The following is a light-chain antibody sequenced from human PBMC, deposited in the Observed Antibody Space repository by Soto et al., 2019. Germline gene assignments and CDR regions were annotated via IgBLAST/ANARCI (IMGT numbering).Light chain of an antibody. V-gene: IGKV1-39*01. CDR2: AAS. CDR3: QHNFMKPLA. Sequence: DIHMTQSPSSLSASVGDRFTITCRASQSISSYLNWYQQKPGKAPKLLIYAASSLQSGVPSRFSGSGSGTEFTLTISSLQPEDVATYYCQHNFMKPLAFGGGTKVDIK. CDR1: QSISSY. J-gene: IGKJ4*02.